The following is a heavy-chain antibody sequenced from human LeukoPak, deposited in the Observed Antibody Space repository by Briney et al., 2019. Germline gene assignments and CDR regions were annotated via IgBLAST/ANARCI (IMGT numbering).Heavy chain of an antibody. V-gene: IGHV4-38-2*02. Sequence: PSETLSLTCTVSGDSLVSGHYWGWIRQPPGQGLEWVGSVYHSGSIYHNPSLKSRVIMSVDTSKNQFSLKLSSVTAADTAVYYCARGAPVTTYGWFGPWGQGTPVTVSS. CDR1: GDSLVSGHY. D-gene: IGHD4-17*01. J-gene: IGHJ5*02. CDR3: ARGAPVTTYGWFGP. CDR2: VYHSGSI.